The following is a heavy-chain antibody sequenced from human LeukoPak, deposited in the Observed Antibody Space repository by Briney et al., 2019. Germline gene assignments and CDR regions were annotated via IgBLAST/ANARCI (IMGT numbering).Heavy chain of an antibody. J-gene: IGHJ4*02. V-gene: IGHV1-2*02. CDR1: GYTFTSHG. CDR2: INPNSGGT. CDR3: ARDRSSWYPYYFDY. Sequence: GASVKVSCKASGYTFTSHGISWVRQAPGQGLEWMGWINPNSGGTNYAQKFQGRVTMTRDTSISTAYMELSRLRSDDTAVYYCARDRSSWYPYYFDYWGQGTLVTVSS. D-gene: IGHD6-13*01.